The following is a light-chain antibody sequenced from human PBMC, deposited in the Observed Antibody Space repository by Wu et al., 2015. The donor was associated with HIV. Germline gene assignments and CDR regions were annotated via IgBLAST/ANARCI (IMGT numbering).Light chain of an antibody. CDR3: QQLNTYPLT. CDR1: QDISNY. V-gene: IGKV1-9*01. J-gene: IGKJ4*01. Sequence: DIQLTQSPSFLSASVGDRVTVTCRASQDISNYLAWYQQNPGKAPKLLIFAASTLQSGVPSRFSGSGSGTEFTLTISSLQPEDFATYYCQQLNTYPLTFGGGTKVEIK. CDR2: AAS.